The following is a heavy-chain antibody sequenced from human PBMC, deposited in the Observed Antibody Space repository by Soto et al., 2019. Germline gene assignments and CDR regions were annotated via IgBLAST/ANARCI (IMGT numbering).Heavy chain of an antibody. Sequence: EVQVVETGGGLIQPGGSLRLSCAVSGFTVSSNYMSWVRQPPGKGPEWVSDIYSGGSTYYADSVKGRFTISRDNSKNTLYLQMSSLRAEDTAVYYCARERDGHNPNWFDLWGHGTLVTVSS. J-gene: IGHJ5*02. D-gene: IGHD2-8*01. CDR2: IYSGGST. CDR3: ARERDGHNPNWFDL. CDR1: GFTVSSNY. V-gene: IGHV3-53*02.